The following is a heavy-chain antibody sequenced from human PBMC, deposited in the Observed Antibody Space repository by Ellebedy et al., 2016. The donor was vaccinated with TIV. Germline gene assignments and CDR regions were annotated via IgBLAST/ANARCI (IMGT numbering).Heavy chain of an antibody. J-gene: IGHJ4*02. CDR3: ARAKAGTGSSDF. Sequence: GESLKIPCVASGFTFSSFWMHWVRQVPGKGLVWVSRIKGDGSSTSYADSVKGRFTISRDNAKNTLYLQMNSLTADGTAVYFCARAKAGTGSSDFWGQGTLVTVSS. V-gene: IGHV3-74*01. CDR1: GFTFSSFW. D-gene: IGHD3-10*01. CDR2: IKGDGSST.